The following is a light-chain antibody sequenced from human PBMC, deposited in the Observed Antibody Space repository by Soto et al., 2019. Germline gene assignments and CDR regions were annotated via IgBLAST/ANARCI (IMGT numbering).Light chain of an antibody. V-gene: IGLV2-14*03. CDR2: DVT. CDR1: RSDIGTFAF. J-gene: IGLJ2*01. Sequence: QSVLTQPASVSGSPGQSITISCTGTRSDIGTFAFVSWYQQHPGNAPKVLIYDVTSRPSGVSDRFSGSKSGNTASLTISGLQPEDEADYYCSSFTNTDTVVFGGGTKVTVL. CDR3: SSFTNTDTVV.